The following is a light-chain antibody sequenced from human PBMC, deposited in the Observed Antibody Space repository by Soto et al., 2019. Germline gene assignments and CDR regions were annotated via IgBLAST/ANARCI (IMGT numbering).Light chain of an antibody. V-gene: IGLV2-14*01. CDR2: EVS. J-gene: IGLJ2*01. Sequence: QSALTQPASVYGSLGQSITISCTGTSSDVGGYDYVSWYQQHPGKAPKLMIYEVSNRPSGLSNRFSGSKSGNTASLTISGLQAEDEADYYCSSYTGSSTLVIFGGGTQLTVL. CDR1: SSDVGGYDY. CDR3: SSYTGSSTLVI.